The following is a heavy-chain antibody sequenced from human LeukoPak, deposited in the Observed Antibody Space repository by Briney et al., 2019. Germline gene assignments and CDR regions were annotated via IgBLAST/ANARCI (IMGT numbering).Heavy chain of an antibody. CDR2: LYHSGST. J-gene: IGHJ4*02. Sequence: SGTLSLTCAVSGGSISSNYWWSWVRQPPGKGLEWIGELYHSGSTNYSPSLKSRVTTSVDKSKNQFSLKLTSVTAADTAVYYCARKRADTWYYFDYWGQGTLVTVSS. CDR1: GGSISSNYW. CDR3: ARKRADTWYYFDY. V-gene: IGHV4-4*02. D-gene: IGHD2-2*02.